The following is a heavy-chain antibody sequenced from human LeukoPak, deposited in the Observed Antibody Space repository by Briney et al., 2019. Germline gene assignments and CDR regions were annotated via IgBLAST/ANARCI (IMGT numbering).Heavy chain of an antibody. V-gene: IGHV3-30*18. CDR1: GFTFSSYG. J-gene: IGHJ4*02. CDR2: ISYDGSNK. D-gene: IGHD3-22*01. Sequence: PGGSLRLSCAASGFTFSSYGMHWVRQAPGKGLEWVAVISYDGSNKYYADSVKGRFTISRDNSKNTLYLQMNSLRAEDTAVYYCAKGGVVEDLDYWGQGTLVTVSS. CDR3: AKGGVVEDLDY.